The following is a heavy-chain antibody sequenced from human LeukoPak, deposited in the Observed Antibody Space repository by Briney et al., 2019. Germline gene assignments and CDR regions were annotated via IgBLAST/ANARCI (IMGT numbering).Heavy chain of an antibody. Sequence: SETLSLTCTVSGGSISSSSYYWGWIRQPPGKGLEWIGSIYYSGSTYYNPSLKSRVTISVDTSKNQFSLKLSSVTAADTAVYYCARRVTTFGVVGFDPWGQGTLVTVSS. D-gene: IGHD3-3*01. J-gene: IGHJ5*02. CDR1: GGSISSSSYY. CDR2: IYYSGST. CDR3: ARRVTTFGVVGFDP. V-gene: IGHV4-39*01.